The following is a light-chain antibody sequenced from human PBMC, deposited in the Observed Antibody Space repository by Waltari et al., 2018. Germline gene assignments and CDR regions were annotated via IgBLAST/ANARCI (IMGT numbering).Light chain of an antibody. J-gene: IGKJ5*01. CDR2: DTS. V-gene: IGKV3-11*01. CDR3: QQRNNWPPT. CDR1: QDINNF. Sequence: EVVLTQSPATLSLSPGERATLSCRASQDINNFLAWYQQRPGQAPRLLIYDTSTRATGVPARFSGSGSGTDFTLTISSLEPGDFAVYYCQQRNNWPPTFGQGTRLDIK.